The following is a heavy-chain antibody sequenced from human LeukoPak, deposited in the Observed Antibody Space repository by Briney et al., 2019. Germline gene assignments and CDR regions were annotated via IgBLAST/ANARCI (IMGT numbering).Heavy chain of an antibody. D-gene: IGHD2-8*01. CDR1: GYTFTGYY. Sequence: ASVKVSCKASGYTFTGYYMHWVRQAPGQGLEWMGWINPHSGGTNYAQKFQGRVTMTRDTSISTAYMELSRLRSDDTAVYYCARVALAYCTNGVCPPSPYNWFDPWGQGTLVTVSS. J-gene: IGHJ5*02. CDR2: INPHSGGT. V-gene: IGHV1-2*02. CDR3: ARVALAYCTNGVCPPSPYNWFDP.